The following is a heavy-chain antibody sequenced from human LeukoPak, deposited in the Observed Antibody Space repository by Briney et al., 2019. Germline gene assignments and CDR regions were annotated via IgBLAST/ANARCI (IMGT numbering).Heavy chain of an antibody. Sequence: GGSLRLSCAASGFTFSSYGMHWVRQAPGKGLEWVAVISYDGSNKKYADSVKGRFTISRDNSKNTLYLQMNSLRAEDTAVYYCAKGAKRVVGATTHWIDPWGQGTLVTVSS. CDR2: ISYDGSNK. CDR3: AKGAKRVVGATTHWIDP. CDR1: GFTFSSYG. J-gene: IGHJ5*02. D-gene: IGHD1-26*01. V-gene: IGHV3-30*18.